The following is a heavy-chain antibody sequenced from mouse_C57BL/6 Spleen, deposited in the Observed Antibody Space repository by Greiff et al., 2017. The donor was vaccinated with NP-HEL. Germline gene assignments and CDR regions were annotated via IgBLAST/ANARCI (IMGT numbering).Heavy chain of an antibody. D-gene: IGHD1-1*01. CDR2: ISSGSCTI. CDR3: ARRDTTVVAHWYFDV. V-gene: IGHV5-17*01. Sequence: EVHLVESGGGLVKPGGSLKLSCAASGFTFSDYGMHWVRQAPEKGLEWVGYISSGSCTIYYADTVKGRFTLSRDNDKNTLFLQMTSLRSEDTAMDYCARRDTTVVAHWYFDVWGTGTTVTVSA. J-gene: IGHJ1*03. CDR1: GFTFSDYG.